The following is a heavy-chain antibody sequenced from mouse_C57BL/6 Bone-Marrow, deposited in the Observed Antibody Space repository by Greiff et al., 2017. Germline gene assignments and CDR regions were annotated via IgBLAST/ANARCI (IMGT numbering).Heavy chain of an antibody. CDR3: ARDLGPFDY. J-gene: IGHJ2*01. D-gene: IGHD4-1*01. Sequence: EVQRVESGGGLVKPGGSLKLSCAASGFTFSSYAMSWVRQTPEKRLEWVATISDGGSYTYYPDNVKGRFTISRDNAKNNLYLQMSHLKSEDTAMYYCARDLGPFDYWGQGTTLTVSS. CDR1: GFTFSSYA. CDR2: ISDGGSYT. V-gene: IGHV5-4*01.